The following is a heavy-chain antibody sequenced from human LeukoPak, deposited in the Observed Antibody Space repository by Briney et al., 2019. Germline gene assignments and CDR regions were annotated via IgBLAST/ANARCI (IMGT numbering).Heavy chain of an antibody. CDR1: GGSISSYY. J-gene: IGHJ4*02. CDR3: ARTYLYCSGGSCYPAYYFDY. Sequence: SETLSLTCTVSGGSISSYYWSWIRQPPGKGLEWIGYIYYSGSTSYNPSLKSRVTISVDTSKNQFSLKLSSVTAADTAVYYCARTYLYCSGGSCYPAYYFDYWGQGTLVTVSS. CDR2: IYYSGST. V-gene: IGHV4-59*01. D-gene: IGHD2-15*01.